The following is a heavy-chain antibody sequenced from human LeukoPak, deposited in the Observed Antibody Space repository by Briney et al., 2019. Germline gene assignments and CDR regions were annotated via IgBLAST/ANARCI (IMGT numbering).Heavy chain of an antibody. CDR3: AKGFDSSGYYQPLPFDY. J-gene: IGHJ4*02. D-gene: IGHD3-22*01. CDR1: GFTFSSYG. CDR2: ISYDGSHK. Sequence: PGRSLRLSCAASGFTFSSYGMHWVRQAPGKGLEWVAVISYDGSHKSYADSVKGRFTTSRDNSKNTLYLQMNSLRAEDTAVYHCAKGFDSSGYYQPLPFDYWGQGTLVTVSS. V-gene: IGHV3-30*18.